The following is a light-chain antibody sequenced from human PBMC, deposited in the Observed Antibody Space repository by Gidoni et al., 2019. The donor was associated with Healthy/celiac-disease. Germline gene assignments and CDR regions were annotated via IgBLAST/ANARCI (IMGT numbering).Light chain of an antibody. V-gene: IGKV3-15*01. CDR1: QSVSSN. CDR3: QQYNNWLRT. J-gene: IGKJ1*01. CDR2: GAS. Sequence: EIVMTQSPATLSVSPGERATLSCSASQSVSSNLAWYQQKPGQAPRLLIYGASTRATGIPARFSGSGSGTEFTLTISSLQSEDFAVYYCQQYNNWLRTFXXXTKVEIK.